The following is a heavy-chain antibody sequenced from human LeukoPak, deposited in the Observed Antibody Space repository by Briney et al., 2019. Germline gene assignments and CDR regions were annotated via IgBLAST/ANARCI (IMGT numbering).Heavy chain of an antibody. CDR3: ARATDMIRGVVGAFDI. D-gene: IGHD3-10*01. J-gene: IGHJ3*02. CDR1: GGSFSGYY. Sequence: SETLSLTCAVYGGSFSGYYWSWIRQPPGKGLEWIGEINHSGSTNYNPSLKSRVTMSVDTSKNQFSLKLTSVTAADTALYYCARATDMIRGVVGAFDIWGQGTMVTVSS. CDR2: INHSGST. V-gene: IGHV4-34*01.